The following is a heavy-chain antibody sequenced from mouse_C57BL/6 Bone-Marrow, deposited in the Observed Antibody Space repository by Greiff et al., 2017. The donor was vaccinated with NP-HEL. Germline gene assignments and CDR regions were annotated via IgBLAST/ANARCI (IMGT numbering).Heavy chain of an antibody. CDR3: ARYKRFYYGSSYYFDY. CDR2: IRNKANGYTT. D-gene: IGHD1-1*01. Sequence: EVKVEESGGGLVQPGGSLSLSCAASGFTFTDYYMSWVRQPPGKALEWLGFIRNKANGYTTEYSASVKGRFTISRDNSQSILYLQMNALRAEDSATYYCARYKRFYYGSSYYFDYWGQGTTLTVSS. CDR1: GFTFTDYY. V-gene: IGHV7-3*01. J-gene: IGHJ2*01.